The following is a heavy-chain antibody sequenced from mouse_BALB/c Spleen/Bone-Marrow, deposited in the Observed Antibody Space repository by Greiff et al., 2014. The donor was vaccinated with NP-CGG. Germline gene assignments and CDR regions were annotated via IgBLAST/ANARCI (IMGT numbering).Heavy chain of an antibody. D-gene: IGHD2-4*01. J-gene: IGHJ4*01. CDR3: ARAITDAMHY. CDR1: GYAFTNYL. CDR2: INSGSGGT. Sequence: QVQLQQSGAELVRPGTSVKVFCKGSGYAFTNYLIEWVKQRPGQGLEWIGVINSGSGGTKYNEKFKGKATLTADKSSGTAYMQLSSLTSDDSAVYFCARAITDAMHYWGQGTSVTVSS. V-gene: IGHV1-54*01.